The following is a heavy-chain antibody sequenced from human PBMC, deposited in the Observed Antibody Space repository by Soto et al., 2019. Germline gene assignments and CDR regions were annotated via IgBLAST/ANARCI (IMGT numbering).Heavy chain of an antibody. Sequence: SETLSLTCTVSGGSISNYYWSWIRRPPGRGLEWIEHIFYSGSTNYNPALKSRVTISVDTSKSQFSLKLSSVTAADTAVYYCAKDSGYNYGYFRWFDPWGQGTLVTVSS. J-gene: IGHJ5*02. V-gene: IGHV4-59*01. CDR1: GGSISNYY. CDR3: AKDSGYNYGYFRWFDP. D-gene: IGHD5-18*01. CDR2: IFYSGST.